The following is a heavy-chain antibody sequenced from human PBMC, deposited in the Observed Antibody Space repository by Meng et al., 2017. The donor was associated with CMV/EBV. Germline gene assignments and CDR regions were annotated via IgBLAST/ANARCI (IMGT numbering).Heavy chain of an antibody. Sequence: SETLSLTCAVYGGSFSGCYWSWIRQPPGKGLEWIGEINHSGSTNYNPSLKSRVTISVDTSKNQFSLKLSSVTAADTAVYYCARGLKKNRDIVVVPAASRNAFDIWGQGTMVTVSS. CDR3: ARGLKKNRDIVVVPAASRNAFDI. CDR2: INHSGST. CDR1: GGSFSGCY. J-gene: IGHJ3*02. D-gene: IGHD2-2*01. V-gene: IGHV4-34*01.